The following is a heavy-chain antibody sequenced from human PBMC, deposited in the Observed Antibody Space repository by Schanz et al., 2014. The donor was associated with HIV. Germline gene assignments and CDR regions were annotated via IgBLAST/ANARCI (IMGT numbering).Heavy chain of an antibody. J-gene: IGHJ5*02. CDR3: ARLVEDDYGDYGLNWFDP. Sequence: QVQLVQSGAEVKKPGASVKVSCKASGYIFTSNGISWVRQAPGQGLEWMGWISAYNGNTKYAQKLQGRLTMTTDTSTSTAYMELRSLRSDDTAVYYCARLVEDDYGDYGLNWFDPWGQGTLVTVSS. CDR1: GYIFTSNG. CDR2: ISAYNGNT. D-gene: IGHD4-17*01. V-gene: IGHV1-18*01.